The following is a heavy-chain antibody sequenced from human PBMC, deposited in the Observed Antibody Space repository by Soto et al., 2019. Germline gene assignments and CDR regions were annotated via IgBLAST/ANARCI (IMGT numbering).Heavy chain of an antibody. J-gene: IGHJ4*02. Sequence: LRLSCAASGFSLSDHYIDWVRQAPGRGLEWVGRSRDKAQGYSTEYAASVKGRFITSRDDSKNSVLLQMNSLKTEDTAVYYCASCRDIYGAFCAHFDYWGLGILVTVSS. CDR3: ASCRDIYGAFCAHFDY. D-gene: IGHD5-12*01. CDR2: SRDKAQGYST. CDR1: GFSLSDHY. V-gene: IGHV3-72*01.